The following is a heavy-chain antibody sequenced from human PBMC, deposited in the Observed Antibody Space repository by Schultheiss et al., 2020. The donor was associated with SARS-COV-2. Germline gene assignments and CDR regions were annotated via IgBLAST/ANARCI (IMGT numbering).Heavy chain of an antibody. V-gene: IGHV3-53*01. Sequence: GGSLRLSCAASGFTVSSNYMSWVRQAPGKGLEWVSVINSGGSTDYAESVKGRFTISRDNSKNTLYLQMNSLRAEDTAVYYCARGSSEGSEFGAFDIWGQGTMVTVSS. CDR3: ARGSSEGSEFGAFDI. CDR1: GFTVSSNY. CDR2: INSGGST. D-gene: IGHD2-2*01. J-gene: IGHJ3*02.